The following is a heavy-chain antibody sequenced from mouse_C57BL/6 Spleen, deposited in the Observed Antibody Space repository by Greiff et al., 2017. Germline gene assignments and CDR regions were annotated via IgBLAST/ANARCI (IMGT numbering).Heavy chain of an antibody. J-gene: IGHJ3*01. CDR1: GYTFTDHT. Sequence: VQLQESDAELVKPGASVKISCKVSGYTFTDHTIHWMKQRPEQGLEWIGYIYPRDGSTKYNEKFKGKATLTADKSSSTAYMQLNSLTSEDSAVYFCARSGYYGYDGAWFAYWSQGTLVTVSA. CDR3: ARSGYYGYDGAWFAY. V-gene: IGHV1-78*01. D-gene: IGHD2-2*01. CDR2: IYPRDGST.